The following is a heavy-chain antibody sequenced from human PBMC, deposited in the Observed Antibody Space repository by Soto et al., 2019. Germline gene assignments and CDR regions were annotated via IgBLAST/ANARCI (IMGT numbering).Heavy chain of an antibody. CDR3: ARAYGGFDNGLDV. J-gene: IGHJ6*02. CDR2: IYYSGST. D-gene: IGHD5-12*01. V-gene: IGHV4-59*01. CDR1: GDSIRSYY. Sequence: PETLSLTCTVSGDSIRSYYWTWIRQPPGKGLELIGYIYYSGSTRYNPSLKSRVTISVDMSKNQFSPKLSSVVAADTAVYYCARAYGGFDNGLDVWGQGTAVTVSS.